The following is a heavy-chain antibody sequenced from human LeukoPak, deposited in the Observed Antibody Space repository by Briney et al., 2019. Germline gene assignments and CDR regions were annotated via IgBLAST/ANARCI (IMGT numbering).Heavy chain of an antibody. Sequence: AASVKVFCKASGGTFSSYAVSWVRQAPGQGLEWMGRIIPILGIANYAQKFQGRVTITADKSTSTAYMELSSLRSEDTAVYYCASWDMPSMVRGVIITDPFDYWGQGTLVTVSS. V-gene: IGHV1-69*04. CDR2: IIPILGIA. CDR1: GGTFSSYA. CDR3: ASWDMPSMVRGVIITDPFDY. D-gene: IGHD3-10*01. J-gene: IGHJ4*02.